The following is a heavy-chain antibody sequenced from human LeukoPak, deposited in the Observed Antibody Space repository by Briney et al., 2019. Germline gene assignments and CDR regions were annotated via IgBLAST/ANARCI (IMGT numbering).Heavy chain of an antibody. D-gene: IGHD3-16*01. V-gene: IGHV3-53*01. J-gene: IGHJ4*02. Sequence: GGSLRLSCAASGFTVGGTHMSWVRQAPGKGLEWISAIYTGGTTYYSDSVEGRFTISRDKSKNTLYLHMDSLRVEDTAVYYCARDQATSGGGLDSWGQGTLVTVSS. CDR3: ARDQATSGGGLDS. CDR1: GFTVGGTH. CDR2: IYTGGTT.